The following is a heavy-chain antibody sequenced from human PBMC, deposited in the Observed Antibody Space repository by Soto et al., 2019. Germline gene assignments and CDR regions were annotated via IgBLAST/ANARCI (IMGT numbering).Heavy chain of an antibody. V-gene: IGHV3-48*02. CDR2: ISSSSSTI. CDR1: GFTFSSYS. J-gene: IGHJ6*02. CDR3: ASILEWSRTDYYYYGMDV. Sequence: GSLRLSCAASGFTFSSYSMNWVRQAPGKGLEWVSYISSSSSTIYYADSVKGRFTISRDNAKNSLYLQMNSLRDGDTAVYYCASILEWSRTDYYYYGMDVWGQGTTVTV. D-gene: IGHD3-3*01.